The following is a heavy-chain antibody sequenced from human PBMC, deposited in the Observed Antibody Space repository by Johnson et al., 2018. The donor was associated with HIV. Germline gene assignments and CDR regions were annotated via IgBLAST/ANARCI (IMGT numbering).Heavy chain of an antibody. CDR3: ALEYFSSTSCRDAFYI. CDR2: IKQDGSEK. D-gene: IGHD2-2*01. CDR1: GFTFSSYW. J-gene: IGHJ3*02. V-gene: IGHV3-7*01. Sequence: VQLVESGGGLVQPRGSLRLSCAASGFTFSSYWMSWVRQAPGKGLEWVANIKQDGSEKYYVDSVKGRFPISRDNAKNSLYLQMNSLRAEDTAVYYCALEYFSSTSCRDAFYIWGQGTMVTVSS.